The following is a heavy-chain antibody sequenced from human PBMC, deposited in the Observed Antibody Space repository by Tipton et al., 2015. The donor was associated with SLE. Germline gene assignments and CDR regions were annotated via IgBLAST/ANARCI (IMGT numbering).Heavy chain of an antibody. CDR3: AREAPTTVTPNDAFDI. D-gene: IGHD4-17*01. CDR1: GYSISSGYY. CDR2: IYTSGSP. Sequence: TLSLTCAVSGYSISSGYYWGWIRQPAGKGLEWIGRIYTSGSPNYNPSLKSRVTISVDTSKNQFSLKLSSVTAADTAVYYCAREAPTTVTPNDAFDIWGQGTMVTVSS. J-gene: IGHJ3*02. V-gene: IGHV4-61*02.